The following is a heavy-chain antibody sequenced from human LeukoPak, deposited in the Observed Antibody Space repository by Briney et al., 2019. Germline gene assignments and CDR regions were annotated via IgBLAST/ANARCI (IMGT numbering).Heavy chain of an antibody. CDR2: INHSGST. Sequence: SETLSLTCAVYGGSFSGYYWSWIRQPPGKGLEGIGEINHSGSTNYNPSLKSRVTISVDTSKNQFSLKLSSVTAADTAVYYCARLNYYASGSYYPKYYFDYWGQGTLVTVSS. J-gene: IGHJ4*02. D-gene: IGHD3-10*01. CDR3: ARLNYYASGSYYPKYYFDY. V-gene: IGHV4-34*01. CDR1: GGSFSGYY.